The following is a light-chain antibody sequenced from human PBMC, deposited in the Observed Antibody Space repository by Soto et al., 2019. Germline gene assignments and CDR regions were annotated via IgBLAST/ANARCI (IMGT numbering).Light chain of an antibody. CDR3: QQYNNWPPSCT. J-gene: IGKJ3*01. Sequence: ELVMTQSPSTLSVSPGERATLSCRASQSVSSNLAWYQQKPGQAPRLLIYGASTRATGIPARFSGSGSGTEFTLTISSLQSEDFAVYYCQQYNNWPPSCTFGPGNKVDIK. CDR2: GAS. CDR1: QSVSSN. V-gene: IGKV3-15*01.